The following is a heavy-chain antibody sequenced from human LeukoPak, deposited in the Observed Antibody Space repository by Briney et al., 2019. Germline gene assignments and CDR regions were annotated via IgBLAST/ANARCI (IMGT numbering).Heavy chain of an antibody. V-gene: IGHV3-23*01. CDR3: AKDPGIAAAGPEGGDY. Sequence: GGSLRLSCAASGFTFSSYAMSWVRQAPGKGLEWVSAISGSGGSTYYADSVKGRFTISRDNSKNTLYLQMNSLRAEDTAVYYCAKDPGIAAAGPEGGDYWGQGTLVTVSS. D-gene: IGHD6-13*01. J-gene: IGHJ4*02. CDR2: ISGSGGST. CDR1: GFTFSSYA.